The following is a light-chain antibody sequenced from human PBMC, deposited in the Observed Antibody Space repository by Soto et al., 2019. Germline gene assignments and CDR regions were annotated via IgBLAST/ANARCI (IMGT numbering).Light chain of an antibody. CDR1: QSVSSSY. J-gene: IGKJ1*01. CDR2: GAS. V-gene: IGKV3-20*01. CDR3: QQYGSSPRT. Sequence: EIVLTRSPGTLSLSPGERATLSCRASQSVSSSYLAWYQQKPGQAPRLLIYGASSRATGIPDRFSGSGFGTDFTFTISRLEPEDFEVYYCQQYGSSPRTFGQGTKVDIK.